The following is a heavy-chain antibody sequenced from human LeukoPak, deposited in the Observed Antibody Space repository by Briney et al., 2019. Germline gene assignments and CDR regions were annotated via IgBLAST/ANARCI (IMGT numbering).Heavy chain of an antibody. J-gene: IGHJ4*02. CDR1: GYTFTNNG. Sequence: ASVKVSCKASGYTFTNNGISWVRQAPGQGLEWMGWISAYNDKTNYAQKLQDRVTMTTDTSTRTAYMEPRSLRSDDTAVYYCARDDGSGSYRFDYWGQGTLVTVSS. V-gene: IGHV1-18*04. CDR3: ARDDGSGSYRFDY. D-gene: IGHD3-10*01. CDR2: ISAYNDKT.